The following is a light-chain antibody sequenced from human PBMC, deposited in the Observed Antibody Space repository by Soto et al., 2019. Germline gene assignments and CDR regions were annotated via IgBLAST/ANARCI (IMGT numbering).Light chain of an antibody. Sequence: EIVLTQSPGTLSLSPGERATLSCRASQSVSSNYLAWYQQKPGQAPRLLIYGASSRATGIPDRFNGSGCGTDFTLTISRLEPEDFAVYYCQQYGFAFGPGTKVDIK. CDR3: QQYGFA. CDR2: GAS. V-gene: IGKV3-20*01. J-gene: IGKJ3*01. CDR1: QSVSSNY.